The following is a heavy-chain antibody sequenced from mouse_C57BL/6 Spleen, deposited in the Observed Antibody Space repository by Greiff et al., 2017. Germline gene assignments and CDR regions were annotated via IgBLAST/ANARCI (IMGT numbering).Heavy chain of an antibody. CDR3: AREGYAY. CDR1: GFAFSSSW. J-gene: IGHJ4*01. D-gene: IGHD2-2*01. CDR2: IYPGDGDT. V-gene: IGHV1-82*01. Sequence: VQLQQSGPELVKPGASVTISCKASGFAFSSSWMNWVKQRPGKGLEWIGRIYPGDGDTNYNGKFKGKATLTADKSSSTAYMQLSSLTSEDSAVYFCAREGYAYWGQGTSVTVSS.